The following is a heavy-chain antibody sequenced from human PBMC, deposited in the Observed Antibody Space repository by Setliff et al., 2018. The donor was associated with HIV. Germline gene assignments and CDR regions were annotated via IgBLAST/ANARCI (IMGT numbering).Heavy chain of an antibody. CDR1: GFTFITST. J-gene: IGHJ4*02. D-gene: IGHD3-10*01. CDR2: ISSSGSYI. CDR3: AAVFTGESGRSLDY. Sequence: GGSLRRSCAVSGFTFITSTMNWVRQAPWNGLEWVASISSSGSYIHFADSVKGRFTISRDNAKNSQYLLMSDLRAEDTAVYSCAAVFTGESGRSLDYWGQGTPVTVS. V-gene: IGHV3-21*01.